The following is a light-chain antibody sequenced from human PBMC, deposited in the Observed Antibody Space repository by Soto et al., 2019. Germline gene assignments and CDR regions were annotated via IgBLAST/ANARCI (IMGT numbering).Light chain of an antibody. CDR1: QSVSSY. J-gene: IGKJ4*01. CDR2: DAS. CDR3: QQRSNWPRGLT. Sequence: EIVLTQSPATLYLSPGERATLSCRASQSVSSYLAWYQQKPGQAPRLLIYDASNRATGIPARFSGSGSGTDFTLTISSLEPEDFAVYYCQQRSNWPRGLTFGGGTKVEIK. V-gene: IGKV3-11*01.